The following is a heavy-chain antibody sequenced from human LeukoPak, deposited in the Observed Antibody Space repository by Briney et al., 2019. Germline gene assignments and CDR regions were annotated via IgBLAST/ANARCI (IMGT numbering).Heavy chain of an antibody. CDR1: GGSISSGGYY. V-gene: IGHV4-30-2*01. CDR2: IYHSGST. Sequence: PSQTLSLTCTVSGGSISSGGYYWSWIRQPPGKGLEWIGYIYHSGSTYYNPSLKSRVTISVDRSKNQFSLKLSSVTAADTAVYYCARDPPYSNFYYMDVWGKGTTVTVSS. CDR3: ARDPPYSNFYYMDV. D-gene: IGHD4-11*01. J-gene: IGHJ6*03.